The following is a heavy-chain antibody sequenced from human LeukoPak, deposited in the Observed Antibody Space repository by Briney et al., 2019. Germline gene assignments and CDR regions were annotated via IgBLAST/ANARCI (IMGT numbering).Heavy chain of an antibody. Sequence: ASVKVSCKASGYTFTDYYMHWVQQAPGKGLEWMGRVDPEDGETIYAEKFQGRVTTTADTSTDTAYMELSSLRSEDTAVYYCATGDCSSTSCYTGLHAFDIWGQGTMVTVSS. CDR1: GYTFTDYY. J-gene: IGHJ3*02. D-gene: IGHD2-2*02. CDR2: VDPEDGET. V-gene: IGHV1-69-2*01. CDR3: ATGDCSSTSCYTGLHAFDI.